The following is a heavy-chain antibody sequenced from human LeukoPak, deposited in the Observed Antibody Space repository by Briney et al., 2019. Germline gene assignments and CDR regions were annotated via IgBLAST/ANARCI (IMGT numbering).Heavy chain of an antibody. V-gene: IGHV4-31*03. CDR1: GGSISSGGYY. D-gene: IGHD2-8*01. CDR3: ARHVWPPYFPH. Sequence: SETLSLTCTVSGGSISSGGYYWSWIRQHPGKGLEWIGYIYYSGSTYYNPSLKSRVTISVDTSKNQFSLKLSSVTAADTAVYHCARHVWPPYFPHWGQGTLVTVSS. J-gene: IGHJ1*01. CDR2: IYYSGST.